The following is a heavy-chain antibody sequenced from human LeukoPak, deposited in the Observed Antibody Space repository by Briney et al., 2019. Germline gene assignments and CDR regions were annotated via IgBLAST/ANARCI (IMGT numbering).Heavy chain of an antibody. CDR2: LHYSGST. V-gene: IGHV4-59*12. Sequence: SETLSLTCTVSGGSISGYYWSWIRQPPGKGLEWIGYLHYSGSTNYNPSLKSRVTISVDTSKNQFSLKLSSVTAADTAVYYCAREDIVVVPAAMLYNWFDPWGQGTLVTVSS. CDR1: GGSISGYY. J-gene: IGHJ5*02. D-gene: IGHD2-2*01. CDR3: AREDIVVVPAAMLYNWFDP.